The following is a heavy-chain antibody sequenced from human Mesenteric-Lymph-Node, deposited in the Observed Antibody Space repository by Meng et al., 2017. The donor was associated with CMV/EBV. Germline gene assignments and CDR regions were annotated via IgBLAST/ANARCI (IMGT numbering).Heavy chain of an antibody. Sequence: SVKVSCKASGGTFSNSIVSWVRQAPGQGFEWMGRIIPFLNTINYAQRFQGRVTFTADTSTNTAYMELTSLKSEDTAVYYCARVPMTGPYFDNWGQGTLVTVSS. V-gene: IGHV1-69*08. CDR1: GGTFSNSI. CDR2: IIPFLNTI. D-gene: IGHD3-9*01. J-gene: IGHJ4*02. CDR3: ARVPMTGPYFDN.